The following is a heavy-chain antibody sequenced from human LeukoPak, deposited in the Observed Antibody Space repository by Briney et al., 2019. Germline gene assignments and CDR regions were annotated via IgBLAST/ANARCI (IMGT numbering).Heavy chain of an antibody. CDR3: ARAGYGSGISAFDI. Sequence: PSETLSLTCTVSGGSINSYYWSWIRQPPGKGLEWIGYIYYSGSINYNPSLKSRVTISVDTSKNQFSLKLSSVTAADTAVYYCARAGYGSGISAFDIWGQGTMVTVSS. CDR1: GGSINSYY. D-gene: IGHD3-10*01. V-gene: IGHV4-59*01. CDR2: IYYSGSI. J-gene: IGHJ3*02.